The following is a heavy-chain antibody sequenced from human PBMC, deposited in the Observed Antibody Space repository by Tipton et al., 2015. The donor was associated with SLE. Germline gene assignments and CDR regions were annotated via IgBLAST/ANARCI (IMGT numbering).Heavy chain of an antibody. V-gene: IGHV3-23*03. D-gene: IGHD3-9*01. Sequence: SLRLSCAASGFTFSIYAMTWVRQAPGKGLEWVSLIHTGGSTYYVDSVKGRFTISRDNSKNTLYLQMNSLRPEDTALYYCVRDQAGQTGDAFDIWGQGIMVTVSS. CDR3: VRDQAGQTGDAFDI. CDR1: GFTFSIYA. CDR2: IHTGGST. J-gene: IGHJ3*02.